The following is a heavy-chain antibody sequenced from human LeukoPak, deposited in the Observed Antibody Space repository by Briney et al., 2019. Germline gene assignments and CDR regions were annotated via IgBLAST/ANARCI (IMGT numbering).Heavy chain of an antibody. J-gene: IGHJ4*02. D-gene: IGHD1-26*01. CDR2: IFPADSDT. V-gene: IGHV5-51*01. Sequence: GESLKISCKGSGYSFSNYWIAWVRRMPGKGLEWMGIIFPADSDTRYSPSLQGRGTISVDKSINTAYLQWGSLKASDSAMYYCARPPGVGATSFDYWGQGTLVTVSS. CDR1: GYSFSNYW. CDR3: ARPPGVGATSFDY.